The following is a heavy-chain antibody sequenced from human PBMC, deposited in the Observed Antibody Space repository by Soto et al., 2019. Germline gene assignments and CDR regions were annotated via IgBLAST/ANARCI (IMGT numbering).Heavy chain of an antibody. CDR1: GFTFSSYG. V-gene: IGHV3-30*18. Sequence: LILSCAASGFTFSSYGMHWVRQAPGKGLEWVAVISYDGSNKYYADSVKGRFTISRDNSKNTLYLQMNSLRAEDTAVYYCAKDQYYYDSSGSYGMDVWGQGTTVTVSS. J-gene: IGHJ6*02. D-gene: IGHD3-22*01. CDR3: AKDQYYYDSSGSYGMDV. CDR2: ISYDGSNK.